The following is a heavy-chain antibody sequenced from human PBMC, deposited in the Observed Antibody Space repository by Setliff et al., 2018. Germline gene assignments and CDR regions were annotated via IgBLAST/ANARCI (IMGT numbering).Heavy chain of an antibody. V-gene: IGHV3-49*04. CDR2: IRSKAYGETT. Sequence: GGSLRLSCTASGLTFGDYAMGWVRQAPGKGLEWVGYIRSKAYGETTEYAASVEDRFTISRDDPKNTAYLQMNSLKTDDTGVYYCTAKERGYWGQGTLVT. CDR1: GLTFGDYA. CDR3: TAKERGY. J-gene: IGHJ4*02.